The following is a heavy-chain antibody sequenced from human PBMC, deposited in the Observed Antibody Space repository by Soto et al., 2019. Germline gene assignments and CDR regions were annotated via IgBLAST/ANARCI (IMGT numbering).Heavy chain of an antibody. J-gene: IGHJ3*02. CDR2: ISAYNSDT. CDR1: GYTFTNHG. D-gene: IGHD3-22*01. V-gene: IGHV1-18*04. CDR3: ASGDDYYDSSGYPTWDAFDI. Sequence: GASVKVSCKTSGYTFTNHGVSWVRQAPGQGLEWMGWISAYNSDTDYAQKFLGGLTMTIDTSTSTVFMELRSLRSDDTAVYYCASGDDYYDSSGYPTWDAFDIWGQGTMVTVSS.